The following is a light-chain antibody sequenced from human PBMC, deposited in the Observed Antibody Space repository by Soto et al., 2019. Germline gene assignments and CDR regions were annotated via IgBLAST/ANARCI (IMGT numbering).Light chain of an antibody. Sequence: QSVLTQPASVSGFPGQSITISCTGTSSDVGGYNYVSWYQQHPGKAPKLMIYDVSNRPSGVPNRFSGSKSGNTASLTISGLQAEDEADYYCSSYTSSSTLVFGGGTKVTVL. CDR1: SSDVGGYNY. J-gene: IGLJ2*01. V-gene: IGLV2-14*01. CDR2: DVS. CDR3: SSYTSSSTLV.